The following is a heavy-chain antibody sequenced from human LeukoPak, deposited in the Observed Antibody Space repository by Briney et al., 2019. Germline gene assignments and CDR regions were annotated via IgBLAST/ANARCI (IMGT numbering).Heavy chain of an antibody. J-gene: IGHJ4*02. CDR1: GGSINNYY. CDR3: ARTPQGDNYFDY. CDR2: IYSSGKT. V-gene: IGHV4-4*07. D-gene: IGHD3-9*01. Sequence: PSETLSLTCTVSGGSINNYYWTWIRQPAGKGLEWIGRIYSSGKTNYNPSLKSRVTMSVDTSNNQLSLMMTSVTAADTAVFYCARTPQGDNYFDYWGQGHLVTVSS.